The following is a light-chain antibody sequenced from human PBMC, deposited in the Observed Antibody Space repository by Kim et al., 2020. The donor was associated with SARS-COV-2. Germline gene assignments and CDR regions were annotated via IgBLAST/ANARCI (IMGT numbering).Light chain of an antibody. V-gene: IGKV3-20*01. J-gene: IGKJ1*01. CDR3: QQYDSSRWT. Sequence: SPGGRATLSCRASQTVSSSYLAWYPQKPGQAPRHLIYSTSRRATGIPDRFSGSGSGTDFTLTISSLEPEEFAGYYCQQYDSSRWTFGQGTKVDIK. CDR2: STS. CDR1: QTVSSSY.